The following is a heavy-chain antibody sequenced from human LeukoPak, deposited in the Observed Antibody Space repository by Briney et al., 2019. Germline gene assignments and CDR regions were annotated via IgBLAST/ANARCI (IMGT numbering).Heavy chain of an antibody. J-gene: IGHJ6*03. Sequence: PSETLSLTCTVSGGSISSYYWSWIRQPAGKGLEWIGRIYTSGSTNYNPSLKSRVTMSVDTSKNQFSLKLSSVTAADTAVYYCARLAKNYDSSGYYYSYYYYYMDVWGKGTTVTVSS. V-gene: IGHV4-4*07. CDR1: GGSISSYY. D-gene: IGHD3-22*01. CDR2: IYTSGST. CDR3: ARLAKNYDSSGYYYSYYYYYMDV.